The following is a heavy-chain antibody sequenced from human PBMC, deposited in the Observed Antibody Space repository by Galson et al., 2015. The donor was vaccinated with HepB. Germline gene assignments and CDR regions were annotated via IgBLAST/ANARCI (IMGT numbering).Heavy chain of an antibody. CDR1: GYTFTNYG. CDR2: ISVYNGNT. CDR3: ARLYYDILTGYFDY. D-gene: IGHD3-9*01. V-gene: IGHV1-18*01. Sequence: SVKVSCKASGYTFTNYGITWVRQAPGQGLECMGWISVYNGNTNYAQKFQGRVTLTTDTSTSTAYMELRSLRSDDSAVYYCARLYYDILTGYFDYWGQGTLVTV. J-gene: IGHJ4*02.